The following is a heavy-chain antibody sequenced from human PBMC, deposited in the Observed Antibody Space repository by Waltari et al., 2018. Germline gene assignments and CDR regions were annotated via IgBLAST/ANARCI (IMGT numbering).Heavy chain of an antibody. CDR2: LNHRGST. D-gene: IGHD5-18*01. V-gene: IGHV4-34*01. Sequence: QVQLQQWGAGLLKPSETLSLTCAVYGGSFSGYYWSWIRQPPGKGLEWIGELNHRGSTNYNPSLKSRVTISVDTSKNQFSLKLSSVTAADTAVYYCARGPRLRGYSYGYHYWGQGTLVTVSS. CDR3: ARGPRLRGYSYGYHY. J-gene: IGHJ4*02. CDR1: GGSFSGYY.